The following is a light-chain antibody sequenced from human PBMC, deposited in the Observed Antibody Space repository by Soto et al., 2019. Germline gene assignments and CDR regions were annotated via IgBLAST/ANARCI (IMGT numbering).Light chain of an antibody. CDR3: QSYDSSLSDWV. CDR2: NNT. Sequence: QSVLTQPPSVSGAPGQRVTISCTGSSTNIGAGYDVHGYQQLPGTAPKLLIYNNTNRPLGVPDRFSGSKCGTSASLAITGLQAEDEADYYCQSYDSSLSDWVFGGGTKLTVL. V-gene: IGLV1-40*01. CDR1: STNIGAGYD. J-gene: IGLJ3*02.